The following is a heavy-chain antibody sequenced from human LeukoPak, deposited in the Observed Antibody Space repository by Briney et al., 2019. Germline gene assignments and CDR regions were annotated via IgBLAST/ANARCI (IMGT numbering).Heavy chain of an antibody. CDR1: GYTFNSYG. D-gene: IGHD7-27*01. J-gene: IGHJ4*02. CDR3: ARGPPNWGYDY. CDR2: ISTYNGNT. V-gene: IGHV1-18*01. Sequence: GASVKVSCKASGYTFNSYGISWVRQAPGQGLEWMGWISTYNGNTNYAQKLQGRVTMTRSTSMSTAYMELSSLRSEDTAVYYCARGPPNWGYDYWGQGTLVTVSS.